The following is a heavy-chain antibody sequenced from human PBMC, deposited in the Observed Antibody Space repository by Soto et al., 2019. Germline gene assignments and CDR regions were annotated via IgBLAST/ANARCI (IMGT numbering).Heavy chain of an antibody. CDR1: GESISSSSYY. V-gene: IGHV4-39*01. CDR2: INYSGRT. CDR3: ARQRTTVVTQAYFDR. J-gene: IGHJ4*02. Sequence: PSETLSLTCIVSGESISSSSYYWGWIRQPPGKGLEWIGSINYSGRTYYNPSFKSRVTISIDTSKNQFSLKLSSVTATDTAVYYCARQRTTVVTQAYFDRWGQGALVTVSS. D-gene: IGHD2-21*02.